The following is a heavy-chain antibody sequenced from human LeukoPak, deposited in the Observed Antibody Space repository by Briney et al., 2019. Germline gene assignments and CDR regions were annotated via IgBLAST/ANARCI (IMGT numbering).Heavy chain of an antibody. Sequence: KTSETLSLTCTVSGGSISSYYWSWLRQPPGKGLEWIGYIYYSGSTNYNPSLKSRVTISVDTSKNQFSLKLSSVTAADTAVYYCAGGTMVRGVAFDYWGQGTLVTVSS. CDR3: AGGTMVRGVAFDY. CDR1: GGSISSYY. D-gene: IGHD3-10*01. V-gene: IGHV4-59*01. J-gene: IGHJ4*02. CDR2: IYYSGST.